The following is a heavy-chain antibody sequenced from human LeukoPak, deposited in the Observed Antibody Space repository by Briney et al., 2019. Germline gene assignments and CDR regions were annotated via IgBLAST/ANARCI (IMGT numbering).Heavy chain of an antibody. V-gene: IGHV4-30-4*01. CDR3: ARASELWSNYFDY. J-gene: IGHJ4*02. D-gene: IGHD2-21*01. Sequence: SQTLSLTCTVSGGSISSGDYYWSWLRQPPGKGLEWIGYIYYSGSTYYNPSLKSRVTISVDTSKNQFSLKLSSVTAADTAVYYCARASELWSNYFDYWGQGTLVTVSS. CDR2: IYYSGST. CDR1: GGSISSGDYY.